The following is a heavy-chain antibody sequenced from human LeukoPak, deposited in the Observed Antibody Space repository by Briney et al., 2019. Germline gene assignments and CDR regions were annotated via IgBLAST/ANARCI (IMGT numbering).Heavy chain of an antibody. CDR3: VRSKSGTYGRFDP. Sequence: PSETLSLTCTVSGGSISGYYWSWIRQPPGKGLEWIGYIYYTGSTNYNPSLKSRVIISVDTSKNQFSLKVSSVTAADTAVYYCVRSKSGTYGRFDPWGQGTLVSVYS. J-gene: IGHJ5*02. D-gene: IGHD4-17*01. CDR2: IYYTGST. CDR1: GGSISGYY. V-gene: IGHV4-59*01.